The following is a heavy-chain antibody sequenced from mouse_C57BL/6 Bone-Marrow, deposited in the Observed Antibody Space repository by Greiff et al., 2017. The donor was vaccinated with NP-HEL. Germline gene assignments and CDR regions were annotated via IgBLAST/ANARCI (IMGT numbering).Heavy chain of an antibody. CDR1: GYTFTDYY. CDR3: AEEFYGNYAMDY. Sequence: VQLQQSGPELVKPGASVKISCKASGYTFTDYYMNWVKQSHGKSLEWIGDINPNNGGTSYNQKFKGKATLTVDKSSSTAYMELRSLTSEDSAVYYRAEEFYGNYAMDYWGQGTSVTVSS. J-gene: IGHJ4*01. V-gene: IGHV1-26*01. CDR2: INPNNGGT. D-gene: IGHD1-1*01.